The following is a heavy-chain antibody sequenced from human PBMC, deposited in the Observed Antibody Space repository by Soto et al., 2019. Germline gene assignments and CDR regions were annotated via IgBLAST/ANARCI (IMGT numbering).Heavy chain of an antibody. J-gene: IGHJ4*02. CDR3: ARDRSARYYFDL. D-gene: IGHD4-17*01. V-gene: IGHV3-30-3*01. Sequence: QVQLVESGGGVVQPGRSLRLSCAASGFTFSNYDMHWVREAAGKGLEWMAFISYDGGSTHYADSVKGRFTISRDNSKNTLYLQMHSLRAHDTAVCYCARDRSARYYFDLWGQVPLLTVSS. CDR2: ISYDGGST. CDR1: GFTFSNYD.